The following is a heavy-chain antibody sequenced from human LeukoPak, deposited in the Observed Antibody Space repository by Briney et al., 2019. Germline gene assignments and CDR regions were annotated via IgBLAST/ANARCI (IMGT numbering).Heavy chain of an antibody. J-gene: IGHJ5*02. V-gene: IGHV3-23*01. CDR2: ISGSGGST. Sequence: GGSLRLSCAASGFTFSSFAMSWVRQAPGKGLEWVSAISGSGGSTYYANSVKGRFTISRDNSKNTLYLQMNSLRAEDTAVYYCARDIRIRSYDYVWGSYHSNWFDPWGQGTLVTVSS. D-gene: IGHD3-16*02. CDR3: ARDIRIRSYDYVWGSYHSNWFDP. CDR1: GFTFSSFA.